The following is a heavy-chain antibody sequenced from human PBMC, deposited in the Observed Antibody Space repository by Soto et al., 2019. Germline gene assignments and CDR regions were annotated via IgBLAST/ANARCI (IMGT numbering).Heavy chain of an antibody. Sequence: SETLSLTCTVSGGSISSGDYYWSWIRQPPGKGLEWIGYIYYSGSTYYNPSLKSRVTISVDTSKNQFSLKLSSVTAADTAVYYCARAPGPGYCSSTSCPQAHYYYGMDVWGQGTTVTVSS. CDR1: GGSISSGDYY. V-gene: IGHV4-30-4*01. J-gene: IGHJ6*02. CDR3: ARAPGPGYCSSTSCPQAHYYYGMDV. CDR2: IYYSGST. D-gene: IGHD2-2*01.